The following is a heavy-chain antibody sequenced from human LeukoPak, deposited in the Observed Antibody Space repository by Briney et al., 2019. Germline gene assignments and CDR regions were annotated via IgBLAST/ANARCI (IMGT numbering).Heavy chain of an antibody. CDR3: ARDTPHYDFWSGYPNDAFDI. J-gene: IGHJ3*02. Sequence: GGSLRLSRAASGFTFSSYSMNWVRQAPGKGLEWVSYISSSSSTIYYADSVKGRFTISRDNAKNSLYLQMNSLRDEDTAVYYCARDTPHYDFWSGYPNDAFDIWGQGTMVTVSS. CDR2: ISSSSSTI. D-gene: IGHD3-3*01. V-gene: IGHV3-48*02. CDR1: GFTFSSYS.